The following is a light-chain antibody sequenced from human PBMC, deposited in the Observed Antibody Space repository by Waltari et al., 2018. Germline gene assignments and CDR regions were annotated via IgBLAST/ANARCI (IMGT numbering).Light chain of an antibody. CDR1: SLRTYY. CDR3: HSRDSSGDVL. CDR2: GKN. Sequence: SSELTQDPAVSVALGQTVRITCQGDSLRTYYVSWFHQRPGEAPALVIYGKNNRPSGIPDRCSASSSGSTASLTIIGAQAEDEADYYCHSRDSSGDVLIGGGTKLTV. V-gene: IGLV3-19*01. J-gene: IGLJ2*01.